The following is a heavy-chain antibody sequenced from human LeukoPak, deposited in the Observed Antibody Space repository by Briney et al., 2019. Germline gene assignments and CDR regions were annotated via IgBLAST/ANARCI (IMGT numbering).Heavy chain of an antibody. V-gene: IGHV4-59*11. CDR2: IYYSGSS. D-gene: IGHD4-17*01. Sequence: SETLSLTCTVSGGSISYHYWSWIRQSPGKGLEWIGSIYYSGSSNYNPSLKSRVTISVDTSKNQFSLKLTSVTAADTAVYYFAREKGYDDYVGGDYYYYYMDVWGKGTTVTISS. J-gene: IGHJ6*03. CDR1: GGSISYHY. CDR3: AREKGYDDYVGGDYYYYYMDV.